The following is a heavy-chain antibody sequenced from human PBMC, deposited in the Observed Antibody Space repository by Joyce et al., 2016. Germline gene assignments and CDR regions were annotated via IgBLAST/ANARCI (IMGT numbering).Heavy chain of an antibody. V-gene: IGHV3-66*02. D-gene: IGHD6-19*01. CDR3: ARDTGYSSGWSPLGY. CDR1: GFTVSRNY. CDR2: IDSGGTT. J-gene: IGHJ4*02. Sequence: EVQVVESGGGLVQPGGSLRLSCTASGFTVSRNYMTWVRQAPGKGLQWVSTIDSGGTTFYADSVKGRFTISRDNSKNTLYLQMTSLRVEDTALYYCARDTGYSSGWSPLGYWGQGTLVTVSS.